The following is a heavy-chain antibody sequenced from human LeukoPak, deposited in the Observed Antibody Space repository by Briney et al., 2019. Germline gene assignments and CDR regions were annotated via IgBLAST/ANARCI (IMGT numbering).Heavy chain of an antibody. D-gene: IGHD1-26*01. Sequence: SGTLSLTCAVSGGSITSNTWWSWVRQPPGKGLEWIGEVYHSGGTNFNPSLKSRVTISVDMSKNQFSLKLSSVTAADTAVYYCAREMGATMWYFDYWGQGTLVTVSS. CDR2: VYHSGGT. J-gene: IGHJ4*02. CDR3: AREMGATMWYFDY. V-gene: IGHV4-4*02. CDR1: GGSITSNTW.